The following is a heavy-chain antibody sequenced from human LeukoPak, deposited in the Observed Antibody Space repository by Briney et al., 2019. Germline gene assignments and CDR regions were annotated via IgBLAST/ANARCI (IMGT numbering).Heavy chain of an antibody. CDR1: GGSFSGYY. Sequence: SETLSLTCAVYGGSFSGYYWSWIRQPPGKGLELIGEINHSGSTNYSPSLKSRVTISVDTSKNQFSLKLSSVTAADTAVYYCARGVMTTVTTLNYFDYWGQGTLVTVSS. J-gene: IGHJ4*02. CDR2: INHSGST. CDR3: ARGVMTTVTTLNYFDY. V-gene: IGHV4-34*01. D-gene: IGHD4-17*01.